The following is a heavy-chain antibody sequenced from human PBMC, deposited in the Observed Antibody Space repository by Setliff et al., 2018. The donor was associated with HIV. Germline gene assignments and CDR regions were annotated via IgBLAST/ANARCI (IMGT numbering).Heavy chain of an antibody. J-gene: IGHJ6*03. CDR3: AHILQDPPSHFYYYFYMDV. CDR2: SYWDDDK. CDR1: GFSLSTSGVC. V-gene: IGHV2-5*02. Sequence: SGPTLVNPTQTLTLTCTFSGFSLSTSGVCVGWIRQPPGKALEWLALSYWDDDKRYSPSLKSRLTITKDTSKNRVGLTMTNMDPVDTATYYCAHILQDPPSHFYYYFYMDVWGKGTTVTVAS. D-gene: IGHD3-3*02.